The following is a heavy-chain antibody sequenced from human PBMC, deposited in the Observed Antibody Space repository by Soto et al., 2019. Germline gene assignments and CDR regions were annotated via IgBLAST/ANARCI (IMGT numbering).Heavy chain of an antibody. Sequence: QVQLVQSGAEVKKPGASVKVSCKASGYTFTSYYMHWVRQAPGQGLEWMGIINPSGGSTSYGQKFQGRVTMTRDTSTSTVYMELSSLRSEDTAVYYCARDSRVGDYVWGSYRYTGLAYWGQGTRVTVSS. CDR2: INPSGGST. CDR1: GYTFTSYY. CDR3: ARDSRVGDYVWGSYRYTGLAY. V-gene: IGHV1-46*01. D-gene: IGHD3-16*02. J-gene: IGHJ4*02.